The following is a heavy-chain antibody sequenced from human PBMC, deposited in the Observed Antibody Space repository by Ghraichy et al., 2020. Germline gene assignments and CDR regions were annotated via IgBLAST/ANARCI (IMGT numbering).Heavy chain of an antibody. J-gene: IGHJ6*03. CDR1: GGYISGYY. D-gene: IGHD3-16*01. CDR3: ARDRRWGGYYMDV. CDR2: IYNSEYT. V-gene: IGHV4-59*01. Sequence: SETLSLTCTVSGGYISGYYWGWIRQPPGKGLEWIGYIYNSEYTNYNPSLKSRVTISGDTSKNQFSLKLSSVTAADTAVYYCARDRRWGGYYMDVWGKGTTVTVSS.